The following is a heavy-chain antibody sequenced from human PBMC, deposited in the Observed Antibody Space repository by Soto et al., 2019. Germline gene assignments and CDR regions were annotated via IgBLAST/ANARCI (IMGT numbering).Heavy chain of an antibody. D-gene: IGHD2-2*01. V-gene: IGHV4-31*03. CDR1: GGSISSGGYY. Sequence: TLSLTCTVSGGSISSGGYYWSWIRQHPGKGLEWIGYIYYSGSTYYNPSLKSRVTISVDTSKNQFSLKLSSVTAADTAVYYCARVVPAAMPNNWFDPWGQGTLVTVSS. J-gene: IGHJ5*02. CDR2: IYYSGST. CDR3: ARVVPAAMPNNWFDP.